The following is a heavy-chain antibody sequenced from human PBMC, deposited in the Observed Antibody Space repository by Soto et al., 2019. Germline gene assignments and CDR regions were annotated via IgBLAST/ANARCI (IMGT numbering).Heavy chain of an antibody. D-gene: IGHD3-22*01. J-gene: IGHJ4*02. Sequence: GGSLRLSCAASGFTFSSYAMSWVRQAPGKGLEWVSAISGSGGSTYYADSVKGRFTISRDNSKNTLYLQMNSLRAEDTTVYYCAKAGTMIVVVIRSFDYWCQGPLVTVSS. CDR1: GFTFSSYA. V-gene: IGHV3-23*01. CDR3: AKAGTMIVVVIRSFDY. CDR2: ISGSGGST.